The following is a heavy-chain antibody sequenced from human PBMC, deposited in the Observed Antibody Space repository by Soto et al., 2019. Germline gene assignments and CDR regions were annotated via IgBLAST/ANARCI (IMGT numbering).Heavy chain of an antibody. CDR2: ISGSGAGT. CDR1: GFTFSTSA. J-gene: IGHJ6*02. CDR3: AKGPTVFGAVISFDYYYGMYV. V-gene: IGHV3-23*01. Sequence: GGSLRVSCTASGFTFSTSAMSWVRQPPGRGLEWVSGISGSGAGTYYADSVKGRFTISRDNSKNTLYLQMSGLRAEDAAVYYCAKGPTVFGAVISFDYYYGMYVWGQGTPVTVSS. D-gene: IGHD3-3*01.